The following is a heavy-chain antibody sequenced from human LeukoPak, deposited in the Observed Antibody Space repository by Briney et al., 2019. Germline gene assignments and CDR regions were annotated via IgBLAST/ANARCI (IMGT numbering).Heavy chain of an antibody. V-gene: IGHV3-64*01. D-gene: IGHD6-19*01. CDR1: GFTFSSYA. CDR2: ISSNGGST. Sequence: QSGGSLRLSCAASGFTFSSYAMHWVRQAPGKGLEYVSAISSNGGSTYHANSVEGRFTISRDNSKNTLYLQMGSLRAEDMAVYYCARDSPWLDLYYDYWGQGTLVTVSS. CDR3: ARDSPWLDLYYDY. J-gene: IGHJ4*02.